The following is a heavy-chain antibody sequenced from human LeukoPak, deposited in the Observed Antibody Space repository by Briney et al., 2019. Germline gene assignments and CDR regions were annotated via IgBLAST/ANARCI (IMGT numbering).Heavy chain of an antibody. CDR2: IYWDDDK. CDR3: AHSSRPGHGGNIDY. V-gene: IGHV2-5*02. Sequence: ESGPTLVKPTQPLTLTCTFSGVSLSSSGGGVGWIRQPPGKALEWRALIYWDDDKRYTPSLKSRLTITKDTSKNQVVLTITNMDPVDTATYYCAHSSRPGHGGNIDYGGQGTLVTVSS. J-gene: IGHJ4*02. D-gene: IGHD4-23*01. CDR1: GVSLSSSGGG.